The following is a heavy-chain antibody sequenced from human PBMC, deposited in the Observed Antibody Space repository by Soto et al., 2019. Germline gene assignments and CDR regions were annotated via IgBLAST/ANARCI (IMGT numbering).Heavy chain of an antibody. CDR3: ARDNEWRDGYNSEALYHYYGMDV. V-gene: IGHV3-53*01. CDR1: YSTTGSNN. J-gene: IGHJ6*02. D-gene: IGHD5-12*01. Sequence: GAAQRSSSAACYSTTGSNNMSWGPDAARGAVELGAVIHTGGSRCYADSLKGRFTISRDNSKNTLYLQMNSLRAEETAVYYCARDNEWRDGYNSEALYHYYGMDVCGQGTTVPLS. CDR2: IHTGGSR.